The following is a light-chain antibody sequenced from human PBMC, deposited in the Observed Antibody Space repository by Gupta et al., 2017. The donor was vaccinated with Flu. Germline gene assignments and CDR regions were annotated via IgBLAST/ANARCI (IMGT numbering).Light chain of an antibody. CDR1: QSLLYSDGNTY. CDR3: FQCKHWPFT. V-gene: IGKV2-30*01. Sequence: EVVLTQSPLSLPVTLGQPASISCRSSQSLLYSDGNTYLNWFHQRPGQAPRRLINKFSIRDFGVPVRFSGSGSGSXFTLRIXMVEVEDFGVYYCFQCKHWPFTFGXGTKVEIK. CDR2: KFS. J-gene: IGKJ3*01.